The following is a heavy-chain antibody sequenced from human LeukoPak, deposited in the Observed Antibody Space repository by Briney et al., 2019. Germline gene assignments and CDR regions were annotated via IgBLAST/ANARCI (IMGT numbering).Heavy chain of an antibody. CDR2: INSDGSTT. D-gene: IGHD3-9*01. J-gene: IGHJ5*02. CDR1: GFTFSSYW. V-gene: IGHV3-74*01. CDR3: ARAGMYYDILTGYYLNWFDP. Sequence: QPGGSLRLSCAASGFTFSSYWMHWVRQAPGKGLVWVSRINSDGSTTNYADSVKGRFTISRDNAKNTLYLQMNSLRAEDTAVYYCARAGMYYDILTGYYLNWFDPWGQGTLVTVSS.